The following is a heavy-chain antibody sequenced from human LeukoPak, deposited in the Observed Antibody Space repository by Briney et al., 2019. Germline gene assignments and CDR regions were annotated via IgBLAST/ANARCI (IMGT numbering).Heavy chain of an antibody. CDR1: GYTFTRYY. Sequence: ASVKVSCKASGYTFTRYYMHWVRQAPGQGLEWMGIINPSGGSTTYAQKFQGRATMTRDMSTSTVYMELSSLRSEDTAVYYCARDLNWNNEIYYYYYMDVWGKGTTVTVSS. J-gene: IGHJ6*03. CDR2: INPSGGST. CDR3: ARDLNWNNEIYYYYYMDV. V-gene: IGHV1-46*01. D-gene: IGHD1/OR15-1a*01.